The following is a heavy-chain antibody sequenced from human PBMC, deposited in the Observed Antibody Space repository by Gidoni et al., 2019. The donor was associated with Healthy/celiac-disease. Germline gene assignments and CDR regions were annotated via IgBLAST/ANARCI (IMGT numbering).Heavy chain of an antibody. CDR1: GGSISRCGYY. J-gene: IGHJ4*02. D-gene: IGHD3-22*01. CDR2: IYYSGST. V-gene: IGHV4-31*03. CDR3: ARSPGLIGPSLHFDY. Sequence: QVQLQESGPGLVKPSQTLSLTCTVSGGSISRCGYYWSWIRQHPGKGLEWIGYIYYSGSTYYNPSLKSRVTISVDTSKNQFSLKLSSVTAADTAVYYCARSPGLIGPSLHFDYWGQGTLVTVSS.